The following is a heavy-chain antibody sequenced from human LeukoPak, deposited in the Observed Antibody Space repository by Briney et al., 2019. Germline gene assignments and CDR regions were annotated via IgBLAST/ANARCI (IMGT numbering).Heavy chain of an antibody. Sequence: ASVKVSCKASGYTFTSYDINWVRQATGQGLEWMGWMNPNSGNTGYAQKFQGRVTMTRNTSISTADMELSSLRSEDTAVYYCARVPKRGSGYYKNWFDPWGQGTLVTVSS. CDR1: GYTFTSYD. V-gene: IGHV1-8*01. CDR3: ARVPKRGSGYYKNWFDP. J-gene: IGHJ5*02. CDR2: MNPNSGNT. D-gene: IGHD3-22*01.